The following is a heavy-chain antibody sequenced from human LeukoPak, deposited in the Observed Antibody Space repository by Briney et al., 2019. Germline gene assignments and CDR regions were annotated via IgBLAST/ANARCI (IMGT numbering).Heavy chain of an antibody. CDR3: ARESSLWLPFDY. CDR2: INPSGGST. Sequence: GASVKVSCKAFGYTFTSNYMHWVRQAPGQGLEWMGIINPSGGSTSYAQKFQGRVTMTRDTSTSTVYMELSSLRSEDTAVYYCARESSLWLPFDYWGQGTLVTVSS. D-gene: IGHD5-18*01. V-gene: IGHV1-46*01. J-gene: IGHJ4*02. CDR1: GYTFTSNY.